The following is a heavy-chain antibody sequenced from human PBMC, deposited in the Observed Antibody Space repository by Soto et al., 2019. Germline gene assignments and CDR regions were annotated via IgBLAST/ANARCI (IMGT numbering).Heavy chain of an antibody. V-gene: IGHV3-23*01. J-gene: IGHJ6*02. CDR3: AKESKSVEVSALRVYGMDV. CDR2: TRGNGGYT. CDR1: GFTFSKYA. Sequence: HPVGSLRLSCAGSGFTFSKYAMTWVRQGPGKGLEWVSTTRGNGGYTYYADSVKGRFTVSRDNSKNILFLEMSSLRAEDTAVYFCAKESKSVEVSALRVYGMDVWGQGTTVTVSS. D-gene: IGHD2-15*01.